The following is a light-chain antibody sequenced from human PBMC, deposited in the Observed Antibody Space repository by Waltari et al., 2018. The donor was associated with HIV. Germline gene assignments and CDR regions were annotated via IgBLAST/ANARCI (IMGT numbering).Light chain of an antibody. Sequence: SVLTQPPSVSAAPGQKVTTSCSGSSSNIGTVYVSWYQHAPGAAPRPLIYDNDKRPSGIPDRFSGSKSGTSATLGISGLQTGDGADYYCGTWDPRMGAAVFGGGTKVTVL. CDR1: SSNIGTVY. CDR2: DND. V-gene: IGLV1-51*01. J-gene: IGLJ3*02. CDR3: GTWDPRMGAAV.